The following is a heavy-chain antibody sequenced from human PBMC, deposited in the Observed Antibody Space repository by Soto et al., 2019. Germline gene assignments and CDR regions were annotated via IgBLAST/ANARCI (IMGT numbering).Heavy chain of an antibody. V-gene: IGHV3-21*01. J-gene: IGHJ6*02. CDR1: GFIFTSYS. D-gene: IGHD6-13*01. CDR2: ISSSSSYI. Sequence: EVQLVDSGGGLVKPGGSLRLSCAASGFIFTSYSMNWVRQAPGKGLEWVSSISSSSSYIYYADSVKGGFTISRDNAKNSLYLQMSSLRAEDTAVYYCARDSGSSSDYYGMDVWGQGTTVTVSS. CDR3: ARDSGSSSDYYGMDV.